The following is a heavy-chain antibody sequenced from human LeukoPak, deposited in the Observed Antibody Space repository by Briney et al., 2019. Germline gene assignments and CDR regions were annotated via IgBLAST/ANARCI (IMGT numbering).Heavy chain of an antibody. D-gene: IGHD6-13*01. CDR2: INPNSGGT. CDR3: ARVSSSIWKTPYFDC. Sequence: EASVKVSCKASEYTFTSYYIHWVRQAPGQGLEWMGWINPNSGGTNYAQKFQGRVTMTRDTSISTAYMELSRLRSDDTVVYYCARVSSSIWKTPYFDCWGQGTLVTVSS. CDR1: EYTFTSYY. V-gene: IGHV1-2*02. J-gene: IGHJ4*02.